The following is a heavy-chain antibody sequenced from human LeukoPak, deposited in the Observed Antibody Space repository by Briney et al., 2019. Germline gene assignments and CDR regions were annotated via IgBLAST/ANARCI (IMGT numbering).Heavy chain of an antibody. CDR2: IHHSGST. Sequence: SSTLSLTCAVYGGSFSGYYWSWIRQPPGKGLEWIGEIHHSGSTNYNPSLKSRVTISVDTSKNQFSLKLSSVTAADTAVYYCARVWPDYWGQGTLVTVSS. D-gene: IGHD3-10*01. V-gene: IGHV4-34*01. J-gene: IGHJ4*02. CDR1: GGSFSGYY. CDR3: ARVWPDY.